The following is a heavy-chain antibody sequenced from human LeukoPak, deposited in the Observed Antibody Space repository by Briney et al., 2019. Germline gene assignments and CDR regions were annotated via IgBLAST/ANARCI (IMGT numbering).Heavy chain of an antibody. Sequence: PSETLSLTCTVSGGSISSGNYYWGWIRQPAGKGLEWIGRIYTTGSTNYNRSLKSRVTISVDTSKNQLSLKLSSVTAADTAVYYCAREDRYCSGGSCYSWGQGSLVTVSS. D-gene: IGHD2-15*01. CDR2: IYTTGST. V-gene: IGHV4-61*02. CDR1: GGSISSGNYY. J-gene: IGHJ4*02. CDR3: AREDRYCSGGSCYS.